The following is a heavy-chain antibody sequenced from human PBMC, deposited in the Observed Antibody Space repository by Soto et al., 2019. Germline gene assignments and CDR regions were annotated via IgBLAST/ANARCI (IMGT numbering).Heavy chain of an antibody. J-gene: IGHJ5*02. CDR1: GFTFGSQT. V-gene: IGHV3-21*06. D-gene: IGHD3-16*01. CDR3: ARGFGSYDWIDP. Sequence: PGGSLRLSCEASGFTFGSQTMIWVRQAPGKGLEWVASISSGNSYIYYGDSVKGRFTISRDNAKNSLYLQMNDLRAEDTAVYYCARGFGSYDWIDPWGQGTLVTVSS. CDR2: ISSGNSYI.